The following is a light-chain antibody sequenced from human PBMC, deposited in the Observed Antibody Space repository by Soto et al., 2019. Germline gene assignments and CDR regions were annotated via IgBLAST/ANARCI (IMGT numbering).Light chain of an antibody. V-gene: IGKV3-15*01. CDR2: DTS. CDR1: QSVSSL. J-gene: IGKJ1*01. Sequence: IVLTQSPATLSVSPGERATLSCRASQSVSSLLAWYQQKPRQAPRLLIYDTSTRATGIPARFSGSGSGTDFTLTISSLQSEDFAVYYCQQYNNWWTFGQGTKVDIK. CDR3: QQYNNWWT.